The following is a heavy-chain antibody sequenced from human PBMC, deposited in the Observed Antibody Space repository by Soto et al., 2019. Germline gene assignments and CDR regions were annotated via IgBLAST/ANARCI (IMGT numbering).Heavy chain of an antibody. Sequence: PSETLSLTCTVSGGSISSYYRSWIRQPPGKGLEWIGYIYYSGSTNYNPSLKSRVTISVDTSKNQFSLKLSSVTAADTAVYYCARVLIAAAGPPYFDYWGQGTLVTVSS. CDR1: GGSISSYY. V-gene: IGHV4-59*01. CDR2: IYYSGST. CDR3: ARVLIAAAGPPYFDY. D-gene: IGHD6-13*01. J-gene: IGHJ4*02.